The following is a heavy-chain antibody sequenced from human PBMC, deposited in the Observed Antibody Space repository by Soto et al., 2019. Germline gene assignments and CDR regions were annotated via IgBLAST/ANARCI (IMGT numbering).Heavy chain of an antibody. Sequence: QVQLVQSGAEVKKPGSSVKVSCKASGGTFSSYAISWVRQAPGQGLEWMGGIIPIFGTANYAQKFQGRVTITADESTSTAYMELSSLRSEDTAVYYCARDLSEYSSSSDENWFDPWGQGNLVTVSS. D-gene: IGHD6-6*01. CDR3: ARDLSEYSSSSDENWFDP. CDR1: GGTFSSYA. CDR2: IIPIFGTA. V-gene: IGHV1-69*01. J-gene: IGHJ5*02.